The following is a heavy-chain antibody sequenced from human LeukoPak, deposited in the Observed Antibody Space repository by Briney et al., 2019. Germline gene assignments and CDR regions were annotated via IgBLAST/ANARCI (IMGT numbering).Heavy chain of an antibody. CDR3: ARPLLARDYAFDT. D-gene: IGHD2-8*02. V-gene: IGHV1-8*01. Sequence: ASVKVSCKASGYTFTSYDINWVRQATGQGLEWTGWMNPNSGNTGYAQKFQGRVTMTRNTSISTAYMELSSLRSEDTAVYYCARPLLARDYAFDTWGQGTMVTVSS. CDR2: MNPNSGNT. CDR1: GYTFTSYD. J-gene: IGHJ3*02.